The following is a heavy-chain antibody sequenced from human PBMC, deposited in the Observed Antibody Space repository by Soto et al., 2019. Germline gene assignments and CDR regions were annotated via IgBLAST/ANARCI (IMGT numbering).Heavy chain of an antibody. CDR2: IGASGDIT. V-gene: IGHV3-23*01. Sequence: PGGSLRLSCAASGFSFTNVAMSWVRQAPGKGLEWVAGIGASGDITWYADSVKGRLSISRDNSKNTLYLQLNSLRFEDTAVYYCAKDDFADRGDDYFDYWGPGTLVTGSS. J-gene: IGHJ4*02. CDR3: AKDDFADRGDDYFDY. CDR1: GFSFTNVA. D-gene: IGHD2-21*02.